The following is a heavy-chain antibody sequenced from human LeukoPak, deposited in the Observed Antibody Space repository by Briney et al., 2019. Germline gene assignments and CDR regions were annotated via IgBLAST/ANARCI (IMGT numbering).Heavy chain of an antibody. D-gene: IGHD4-17*01. CDR2: ISYDGSNK. J-gene: IGHJ5*02. CDR1: GFTFNTYS. V-gene: IGHV3-30*18. CDR3: AKVGRALLTVTNWFDP. Sequence: GGSLRLSCAASGFTFNTYSMSWVRQAPGKGLEWVAVISYDGSNKYYADSVKGRFTISRDNSKNTLYLQMNSLRAEDTAVYYCAKVGRALLTVTNWFDPWGQGTLVTVSS.